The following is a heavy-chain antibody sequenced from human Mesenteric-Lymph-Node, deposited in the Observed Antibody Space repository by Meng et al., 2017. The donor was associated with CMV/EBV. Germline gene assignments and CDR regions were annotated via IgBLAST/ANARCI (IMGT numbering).Heavy chain of an antibody. CDR3: ARAIFAY. J-gene: IGHJ4*02. V-gene: IGHV3-30*04. CDR2: ISYDGSSK. D-gene: IGHD3-3*01. Sequence: GGSLRLSCAASGFTFSGYVMFWVRQAPGKGLEWVSTISYDGSSKYYADSVKGRFTISRDNSKNTLYLQMNTLRAEDTAVYYCARAIFAYWGQGTLVTVSS. CDR1: GFTFSGYV.